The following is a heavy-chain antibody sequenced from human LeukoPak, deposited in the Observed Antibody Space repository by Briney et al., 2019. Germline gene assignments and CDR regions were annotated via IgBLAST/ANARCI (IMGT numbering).Heavy chain of an antibody. J-gene: IGHJ4*02. V-gene: IGHV3-30*18. Sequence: GGSLRLSCAASGFTFSSYGMHWVRQAPGKGLEWVAVISYDGSNKYYADSVKGRFTISRDNSKNTLYLQMNSLRAEDTAVYYCAKSAWELGADYWGQGTLVTVSS. CDR1: GFTFSSYG. D-gene: IGHD1-26*01. CDR2: ISYDGSNK. CDR3: AKSAWELGADY.